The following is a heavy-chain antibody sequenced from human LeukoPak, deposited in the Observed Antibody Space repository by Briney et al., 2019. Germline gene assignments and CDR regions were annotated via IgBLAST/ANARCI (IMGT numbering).Heavy chain of an antibody. CDR1: GFTFSTYA. CDR3: AKAQAITGRNLFDP. J-gene: IGHJ5*02. CDR2: ISDTT. V-gene: IGHV3-23*01. Sequence: PGGSLRLSCAASGFTFSTYAMSWVRQAPGKGLEWVTSISDTTYYADSVKGRFTISRDNSKNTLYLQMNSLTTEETAVYYCAKAQAITGRNLFDPWGQGTLVTVSS. D-gene: IGHD1-20*01.